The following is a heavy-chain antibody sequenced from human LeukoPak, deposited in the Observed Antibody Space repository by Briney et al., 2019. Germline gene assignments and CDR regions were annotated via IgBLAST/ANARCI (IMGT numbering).Heavy chain of an antibody. CDR1: GYTFTGYY. J-gene: IGHJ6*03. D-gene: IGHD2-21*02. V-gene: IGHV1-2*02. Sequence: ASVKVSCKASGYTFTGYYMHWVRQAPGQGLEWMGWINPNSGGTNYAQKFQGRVAITRNTSISAAYMELSSLRSEDTAVYYCARRGDNYYYYMDVWGKGTTVTVSS. CDR2: INPNSGGT. CDR3: ARRGDNYYYYMDV.